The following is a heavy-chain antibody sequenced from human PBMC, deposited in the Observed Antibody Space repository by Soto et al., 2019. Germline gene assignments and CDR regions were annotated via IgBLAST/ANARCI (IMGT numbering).Heavy chain of an antibody. D-gene: IGHD1-1*01. Sequence: QVQLEQSGAEVKKPGASVKVSCKASGYTFTGYDINWVRQATGQGLEWRGWMNPNSGNTGYAQKFRGRVTMTRNTSISTAYMELSSLRSEDTAVYYCARERTGTTSMDVWGQGTTVTVSS. CDR1: GYTFTGYD. J-gene: IGHJ6*02. CDR3: ARERTGTTSMDV. CDR2: MNPNSGNT. V-gene: IGHV1-8*01.